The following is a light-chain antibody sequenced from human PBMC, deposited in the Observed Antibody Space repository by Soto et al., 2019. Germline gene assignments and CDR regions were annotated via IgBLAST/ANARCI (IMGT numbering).Light chain of an antibody. V-gene: IGKV1-39*01. J-gene: IGKJ5*01. CDR2: AAS. CDR3: QQYYSTPIT. Sequence: DIQMTQSPSSLSASVEDRVIITCRASQSISNHLNWYQQKPGKAPKLLIFAASSLQSGVPSRFSGSRSGPDFTLTISSLQPEDFATYYCQQYYSTPITSCQGTRPEVK. CDR1: QSISNH.